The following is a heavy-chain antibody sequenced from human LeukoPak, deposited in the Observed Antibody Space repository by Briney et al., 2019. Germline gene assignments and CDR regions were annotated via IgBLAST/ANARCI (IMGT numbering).Heavy chain of an antibody. J-gene: IGHJ4*02. CDR1: RFTFSTYT. V-gene: IGHV3-48*01. CDR2: ISSSSSTI. CDR3: ARMPAAAGDY. D-gene: IGHD6-13*01. Sequence: PGGSLRLSCAASRFTFSTYTMNWVRQAPGKGLEWVSYISSSSSTIYYADSVKGRFTISRDNAKNSLYLQMNSLRAEDTAVYYCARMPAAAGDYWGQGTLVTVSS.